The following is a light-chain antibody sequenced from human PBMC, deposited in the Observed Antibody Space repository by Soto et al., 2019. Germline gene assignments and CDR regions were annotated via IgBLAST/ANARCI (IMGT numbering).Light chain of an antibody. Sequence: EIVLTQSPGTLSLSPGERATLSCRASQSVSSSYLAWYQQKPGQPPRLLIYGASNRATGIPDRFSGSGSGTDFTLTISRLEPEDFAVYYCQHYGSSPSWTFGPGTKVEIK. CDR3: QHYGSSPSWT. J-gene: IGKJ1*01. V-gene: IGKV3-20*01. CDR2: GAS. CDR1: QSVSSSY.